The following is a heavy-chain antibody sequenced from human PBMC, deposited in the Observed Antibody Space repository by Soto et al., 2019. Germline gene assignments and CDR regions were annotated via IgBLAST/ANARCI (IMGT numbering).Heavy chain of an antibody. D-gene: IGHD3-10*01. CDR3: AKTLNYYGSGSTDY. CDR1: AFTFSSYG. Sequence: EVQLLESGGGLVQPGGSLRLSCAASAFTFSSYGMSWVRQAPGKGLEWVSAISGGGDNTYYADSVKGRFTISRDNSKNTLYLQVNSLTAEDPAVYYCAKTLNYYGSGSTDYWGQGTLVTFSS. J-gene: IGHJ4*02. CDR2: ISGGGDNT. V-gene: IGHV3-23*01.